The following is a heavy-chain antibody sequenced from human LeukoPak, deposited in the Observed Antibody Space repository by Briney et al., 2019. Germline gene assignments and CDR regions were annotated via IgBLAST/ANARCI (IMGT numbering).Heavy chain of an antibody. CDR2: IYPGDSNT. D-gene: IGHD3-22*01. CDR1: CYCITYYW. V-gene: IGHV5-51*01. CDR3: ARRLYDSSGYYCDY. J-gene: IGHJ4*02. Sequence: GEFLLICATCSCYCITYYWIWCLREMPGEGLELMGIIYPGDSNTSYSPSFQGQVTISADKSISTAYLQWSSLKASDTAMYYCARRLYDSSGYYCDYWGQGTLVTVSS.